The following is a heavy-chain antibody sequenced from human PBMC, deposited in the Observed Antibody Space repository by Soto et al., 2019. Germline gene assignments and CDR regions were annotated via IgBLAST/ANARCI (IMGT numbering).Heavy chain of an antibody. CDR2: IYHTGIT. V-gene: IGHV4-4*02. D-gene: IGHD6-13*01. J-gene: IGHJ6*02. CDR1: AFSISNNNW. CDR3: ARFSSSGLYYYFGMDV. Sequence: SETLSLTCALSAFSISNNNWWTWVRQPPGKGLEWVGDIYHTGITNYSPSLKSRVTISVDNSKNQFSLRLTSVPAADTAVYYCARFSSSGLYYYFGMDVWGQGTTVTVSS.